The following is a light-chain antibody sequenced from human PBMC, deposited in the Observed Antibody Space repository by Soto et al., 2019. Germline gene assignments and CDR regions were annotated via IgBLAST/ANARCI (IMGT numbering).Light chain of an antibody. CDR2: DVS. J-gene: IGLJ1*01. CDR3: SSWAQISTPYK. CDR1: SSDIGAYEY. Sequence: QSAPTQPASVSGSPGQSITISCTGTSSDIGAYEYVSWYQQHPGKAPKLIIYDVSNRPSGISDRFSGSKSGNTASLTISGLQPEDEADYYCSSWAQISTPYKFGTGTKLTVL. V-gene: IGLV2-14*01.